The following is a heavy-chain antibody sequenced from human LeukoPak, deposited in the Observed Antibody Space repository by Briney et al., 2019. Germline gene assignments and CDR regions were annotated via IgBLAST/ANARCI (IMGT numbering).Heavy chain of an antibody. Sequence: GSSVKVSCKASGGTFISYAISWVRQAPGQGLEWMGGIIPILGTANYAQKFQGRVTITADESTSTAYMVLSSLRSEDTAVYYCARGYDSLRTDYRDWFDPWGQGTLVTVSS. CDR2: IIPILGTA. CDR3: ARGYDSLRTDYRDWFDP. V-gene: IGHV1-69*01. J-gene: IGHJ5*02. CDR1: GGTFISYA. D-gene: IGHD3-22*01.